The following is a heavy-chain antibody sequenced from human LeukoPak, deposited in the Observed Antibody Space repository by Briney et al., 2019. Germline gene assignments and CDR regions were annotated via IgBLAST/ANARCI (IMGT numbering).Heavy chain of an antibody. CDR2: IYYSGST. CDR3: ARQGTSVRSSWSW. CDR1: GGSISSYY. V-gene: IGHV4-59*08. D-gene: IGHD6-13*01. Sequence: SETLSLTCTVSGGSISSYYWSWIRQPPGKGLEWIGYIYYSGSTNYNPSLKSRVTKSVDTSKNQFSLKVSSVTAADTAVYYCARQGTSVRSSWSWGGQGTLVTVSS. J-gene: IGHJ4*02.